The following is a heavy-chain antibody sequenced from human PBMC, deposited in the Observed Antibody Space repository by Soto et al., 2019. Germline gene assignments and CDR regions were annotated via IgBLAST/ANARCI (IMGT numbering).Heavy chain of an antibody. CDR2: IYWDDDK. J-gene: IGHJ4*02. CDR1: GFSLSTSGVG. V-gene: IGHV2-5*02. CDR3: AHRLGLYGDRKHFDY. Sequence: QITLKESGPTLVKPTQTLTLTCTFSGFSLSTSGVGVGWIRQPPGKALEWLALIYWDDDKRYSPSLKSRLTITKDTSKNQVDLTMTNMDPVDTATYYCAHRLGLYGDRKHFDYWGQGTLVTVSS. D-gene: IGHD4-17*01.